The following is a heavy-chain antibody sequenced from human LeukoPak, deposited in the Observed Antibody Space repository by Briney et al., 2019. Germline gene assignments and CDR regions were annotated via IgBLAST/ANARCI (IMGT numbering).Heavy chain of an antibody. D-gene: IGHD6-13*01. CDR1: GGSIGSGGYY. CDR3: ARGKAAAGFFNVIFDY. J-gene: IGHJ4*02. V-gene: IGHV4-31*03. CDR2: IYNSGST. Sequence: KPSETLSLTCTVSGGSIGSGGYYWRWIRQHPGKGPDWIGYIYNSGSTYYNPSLRSRVTISLDTSKNQFSLKLSSVTAADTAVFYCARGKAAAGFFNVIFDYWGQGTLAPVSS.